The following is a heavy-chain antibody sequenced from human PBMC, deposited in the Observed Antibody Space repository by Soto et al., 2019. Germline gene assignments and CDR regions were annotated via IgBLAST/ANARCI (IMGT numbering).Heavy chain of an antibody. J-gene: IGHJ6*02. CDR3: ASLTYSSVFYVAWYYYYGMDA. V-gene: IGHV4-39*01. CDR1: GGSISSSNYY. CDR2: IYYSGNT. D-gene: IGHD6-19*01. Sequence: PSETLSLTCTVSGGSISSSNYYWGWIRQPPGKGLEWIGSIYYSGNTYYNPSLKSRVTMSVDKSKKQFSLRLSSVTAADTAVYYCASLTYSSVFYVAWYYYYGMDAWGQGIAVTVSS.